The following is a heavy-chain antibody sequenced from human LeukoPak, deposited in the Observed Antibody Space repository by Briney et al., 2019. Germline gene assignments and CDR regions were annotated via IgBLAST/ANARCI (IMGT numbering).Heavy chain of an antibody. D-gene: IGHD6-13*01. CDR3: ARGGYSSSFNWFDP. CDR2: IYTSGST. Sequence: SETLSLTCTVSGGSISSGSYYWSWIRQPAGKGLEWIGRIYTSGSTNYNPSPKSRVTISVDTSKNQFSLKLSSATAADTAVYYCARGGYSSSFNWFDPWGQGTLVTVSS. CDR1: GGSISSGSYY. V-gene: IGHV4-61*02. J-gene: IGHJ5*02.